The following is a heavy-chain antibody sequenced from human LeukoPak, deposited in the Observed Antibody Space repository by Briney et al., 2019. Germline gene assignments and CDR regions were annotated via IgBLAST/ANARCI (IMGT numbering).Heavy chain of an antibody. V-gene: IGHV1-18*01. CDR1: GYTFTSYG. J-gene: IGHJ4*02. CDR3: ARDKVMDYYDSSGSYYFDY. Sequence: ASVKVSCKASGYTFTSYGISWVRQAPGQGLEWMGWISAYNGNTNYAQKLQGRVTMTTETSTSTAYMELRSLRSDDTAVYYCARDKVMDYYDSSGSYYFDYWGQGTLVTVSS. D-gene: IGHD3-22*01. CDR2: ISAYNGNT.